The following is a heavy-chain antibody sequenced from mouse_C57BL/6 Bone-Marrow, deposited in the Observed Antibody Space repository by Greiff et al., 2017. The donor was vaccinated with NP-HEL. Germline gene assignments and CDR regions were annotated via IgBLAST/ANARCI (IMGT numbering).Heavy chain of an antibody. Sequence: VQVVESGAELARPGASVKLSCKASGYTFTSYGISWVKQRTGQGLEWIGEIYPRSGNTYYNEKFKGKATLTADKSSSTAYMELRSLTSEDSAVYYCARRPPYYAIDYWGQGTSVTVSS. J-gene: IGHJ4*01. CDR2: IYPRSGNT. CDR1: GYTFTSYG. CDR3: ARRPPYYAIDY. V-gene: IGHV1-81*01.